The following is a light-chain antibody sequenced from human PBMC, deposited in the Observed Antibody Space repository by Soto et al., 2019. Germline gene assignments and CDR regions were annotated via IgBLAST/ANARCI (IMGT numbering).Light chain of an antibody. CDR3: LLSYSGPSI. V-gene: IGLV7-46*01. Sequence: QTVVTPEPSLTVSPGGTVTLTCGSSTGTVTSGHYPYWFQVKPGQAPRTLLYDINNKHSWTPARFSGSLLGGKAALTLSGAQPEDEADYYCLLSYSGPSIFGRGSQLTVL. CDR2: DIN. CDR1: TGTVTSGHY. J-gene: IGLJ7*01.